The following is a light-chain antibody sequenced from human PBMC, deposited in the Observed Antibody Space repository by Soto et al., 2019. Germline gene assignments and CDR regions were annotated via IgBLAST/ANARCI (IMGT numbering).Light chain of an antibody. CDR2: DAS. V-gene: IGKV3-11*01. Sequence: EIVLAQSPSTLSLSAGERVTLTCRASQSVSSYLAWYQQKPGQAPRLLIYDASNRATGIPARFSGSGSGTDFTLTISSLEPEDFAVYYCQQRANWPATFGQGTRLEIK. CDR3: QQRANWPAT. J-gene: IGKJ5*01. CDR1: QSVSSY.